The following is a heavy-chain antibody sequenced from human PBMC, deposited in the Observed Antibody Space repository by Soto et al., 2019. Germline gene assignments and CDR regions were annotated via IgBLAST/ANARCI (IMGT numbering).Heavy chain of an antibody. V-gene: IGHV3-7*01. CDR1: GFTFSSYW. J-gene: IGHJ6*02. Sequence: GGSLRLSCAASGFTFSSYWMSWVRQAPGKGLEWVANIKQDGSEKYYVDSVKGRFTISRDNATNSLYLQMNSLRAEDTAVYYYAREYTIFGVVIFYYYGMDVWSQGTTVTVSS. CDR3: AREYTIFGVVIFYYYGMDV. CDR2: IKQDGSEK. D-gene: IGHD3-3*01.